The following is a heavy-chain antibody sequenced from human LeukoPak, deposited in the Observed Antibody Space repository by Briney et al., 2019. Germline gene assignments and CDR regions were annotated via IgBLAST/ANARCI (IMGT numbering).Heavy chain of an antibody. V-gene: IGHV3-30*04. J-gene: IGHJ4*02. CDR3: AREASGTLGDY. D-gene: IGHD3-10*01. CDR2: ISNDGRNE. CDR1: GFSISSYA. Sequence: GGSLRLSCGASGFSISSYAMDWVRQAPGKGLEGVAVISNDGRNEYYADSVKGRFTISRDHSRNTLYLQMNSLRAEDTAVYYCAREASGTLGDYWGQGTLVTVSS.